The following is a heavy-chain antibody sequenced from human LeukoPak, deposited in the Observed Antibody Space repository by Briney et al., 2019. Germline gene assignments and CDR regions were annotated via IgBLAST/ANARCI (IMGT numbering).Heavy chain of an antibody. D-gene: IGHD2-15*01. J-gene: IGHJ4*02. CDR3: ARVGYCSGGSCYAPFDY. CDR1: GFTFSSYW. CDR2: IKQDGSEK. V-gene: IGHV3-7*03. Sequence: GGSLRLSCAASGFTFSSYWMSWVRQAPGKGLEWVANIKQDGSEKYYVDSVKGRFTISRDNAKNSLYLQMNSLRAEDTAVYYCARVGYCSGGSCYAPFDYWGQGTLVTVSS.